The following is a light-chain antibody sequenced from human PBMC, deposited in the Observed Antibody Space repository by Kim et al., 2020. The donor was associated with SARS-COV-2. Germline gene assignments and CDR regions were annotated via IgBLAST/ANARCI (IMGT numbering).Light chain of an antibody. CDR2: SAS. J-gene: IGKJ5*01. CDR3: QQTYSSLTVT. CDR1: ESVGTY. V-gene: IGKV1-39*01. Sequence: SRGDRATLTCRASESVGTYLIWYQQQPGKAPNLLLYSASYLQSGVPSRFSGGGSGTEFTLTISSLQPEDYATYFCQQTYSSLTVTFGQGTRLEIK.